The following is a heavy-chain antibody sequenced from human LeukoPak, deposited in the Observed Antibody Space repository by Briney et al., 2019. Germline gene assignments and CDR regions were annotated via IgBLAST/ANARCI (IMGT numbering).Heavy chain of an antibody. D-gene: IGHD6-19*01. Sequence: ASVKVSCKASGYTFTSYGISWVRQAPGQGLEWMGWISAYNGNTNYAQKLQGRVTMTTDTSTSTDYMELRSLRSDDTAVYYCARDRTPGWYDYWGQGTLVTVSS. CDR3: ARDRTPGWYDY. CDR1: GYTFTSYG. CDR2: ISAYNGNT. V-gene: IGHV1-18*01. J-gene: IGHJ4*02.